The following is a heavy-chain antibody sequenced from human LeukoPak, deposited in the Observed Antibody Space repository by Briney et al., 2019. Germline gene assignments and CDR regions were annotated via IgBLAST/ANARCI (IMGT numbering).Heavy chain of an antibody. CDR1: GGSISSSSYY. CDR2: IYYSGTT. CDR3: AKLLIRGVVFDY. D-gene: IGHD3-10*01. V-gene: IGHV4-39*01. Sequence: PSETLSLTCTVSGGSISSSSYYWGWIRQPPGKGLEWIGSIYYSGTTYYNPSLNSRVTMSLDTSKNQFSLKLSSVTASDTAVYYCAKLLIRGVVFDYWGQGILVTVSS. J-gene: IGHJ4*02.